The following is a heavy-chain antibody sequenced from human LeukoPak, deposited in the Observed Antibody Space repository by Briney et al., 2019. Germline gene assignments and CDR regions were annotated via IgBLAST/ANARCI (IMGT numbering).Heavy chain of an antibody. CDR1: GGSISSSSYY. CDR2: IYYSGST. CDR3: ARDQSDRYRGAFDI. D-gene: IGHD1-1*01. Sequence: SETLSLTCTVSGGSISSSSYYWGWIRQPPGKGLEWIGSIYYSGSTYYNPSLKSRVTISVDTSKNQFSLKLSSVTAADTAVYYCARDQSDRYRGAFDIWGQGTMVTVSS. V-gene: IGHV4-39*07. J-gene: IGHJ3*02.